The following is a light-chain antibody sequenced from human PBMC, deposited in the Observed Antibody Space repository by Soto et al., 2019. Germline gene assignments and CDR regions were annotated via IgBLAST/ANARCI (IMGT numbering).Light chain of an antibody. CDR2: GAS. J-gene: IGKJ4*01. V-gene: IGKV3-20*01. Sequence: EIVLTQSPGTLSLSPGERATLSCRASQSVSSTYLAWFQQKPGQAPRLLICGASSRATGIPDRFSGSGSGTDFTLTISSLEPEDFAVYYCQQFGGSFLTFGGGTKVEIK. CDR3: QQFGGSFLT. CDR1: QSVSSTY.